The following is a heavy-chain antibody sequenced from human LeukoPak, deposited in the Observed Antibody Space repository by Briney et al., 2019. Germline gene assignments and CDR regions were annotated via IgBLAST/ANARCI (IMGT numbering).Heavy chain of an antibody. CDR2: IYYSGST. Sequence: KPSETLSLTCTASGVSISSYYWSWVRQPPGKGLEWVGYIYYSGSTNYNPSPKSRVTISVDTSNNQFSLKLSSVTAADTAVYYCARGPHDFWSGFGYYYYMDVWGKGTTVTVSS. V-gene: IGHV4-59*01. CDR3: ARGPHDFWSGFGYYYYMDV. CDR1: GVSISSYY. D-gene: IGHD3-3*01. J-gene: IGHJ6*03.